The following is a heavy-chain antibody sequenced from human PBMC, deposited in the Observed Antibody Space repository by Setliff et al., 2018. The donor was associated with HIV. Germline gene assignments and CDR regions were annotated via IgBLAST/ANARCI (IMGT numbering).Heavy chain of an antibody. CDR1: GGSFSDYS. J-gene: IGHJ4*02. Sequence: SVKVSCKASGGSFSDYSISWVRQAPGQAFEWMGGIIPMVSLPNFAQSFLGRLTITANRSTTTAYMELSRLTSEDTAVYYCARGRMISMVRGFKNFDYWGQGTLVTVSS. D-gene: IGHD3-10*01. V-gene: IGHV1-69*10. CDR3: ARGRMISMVRGFKNFDY. CDR2: IIPMVSLP.